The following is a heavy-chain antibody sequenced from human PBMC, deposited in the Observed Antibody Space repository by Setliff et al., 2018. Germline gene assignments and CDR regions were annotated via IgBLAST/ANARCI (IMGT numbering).Heavy chain of an antibody. CDR1: GGSFTNYY. Sequence: SETLSLTCTVCGGSFTNYYWGWIRQSPGKGLEWIGEINHSGSTNYNPSLKSRLTISVDASTNQFSLKLYSVTAADTAVYYCRYWSGYYNNDYWGQGTLVTVS. CDR3: RYWSGYYNNDY. J-gene: IGHJ4*02. V-gene: IGHV4-34*01. CDR2: INHSGST. D-gene: IGHD3-3*01.